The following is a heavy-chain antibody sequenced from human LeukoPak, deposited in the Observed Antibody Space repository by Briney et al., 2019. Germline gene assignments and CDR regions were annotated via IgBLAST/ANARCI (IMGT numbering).Heavy chain of an antibody. CDR3: ARVRYDYVWGSYRPAFDY. CDR1: GGSISSYY. D-gene: IGHD3-16*02. J-gene: IGHJ4*02. V-gene: IGHV4-59*01. Sequence: PSETLSLTSTVSGGSISSYYWSWIRQPPGKGLERIGYINYSGSTNYNASLKSRVTISLDTSKNQFSLKLSSVTAADTAVYYCARVRYDYVWGSYRPAFDYWGQGTLVTVSS. CDR2: INYSGST.